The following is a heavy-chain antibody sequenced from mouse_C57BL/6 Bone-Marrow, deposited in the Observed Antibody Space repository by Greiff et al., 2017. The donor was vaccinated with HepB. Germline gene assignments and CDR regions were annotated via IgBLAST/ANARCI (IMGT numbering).Heavy chain of an antibody. CDR1: GFTFSSYG. Sequence: EVQLVESGGDLVKPGGSLKLSCAASGFTFSSYGMSWVRQTPDKRLEWVATISSGGSYTYYPDSVKGRFTISRDNAKNTLYLQMSSLKSEDTATYYCARQGGYFDVWGTGTTVTVSS. CDR3: ARQGGYFDV. V-gene: IGHV5-6*01. J-gene: IGHJ1*03. CDR2: ISSGGSYT.